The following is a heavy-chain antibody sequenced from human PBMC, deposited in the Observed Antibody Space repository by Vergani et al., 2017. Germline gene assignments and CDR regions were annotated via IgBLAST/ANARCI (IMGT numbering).Heavy chain of an antibody. J-gene: IGHJ1*01. D-gene: IGHD6-19*01. CDR3: TRHGRSGWAGYFQH. CDR1: GGSFSGYY. V-gene: IGHV4-34*01. CDR2: INHSGST. Sequence: QVQLQQWGAGLLKPSETLSLTCAVYGGSFSGYYWSWIRQPPGKGLEWIGEINHSGSTNYNPSLKSRVTISVDTSKNQFSLNLTSVTAADTAVYYCTRHGRSGWAGYFQHWGQGTRVAVSS.